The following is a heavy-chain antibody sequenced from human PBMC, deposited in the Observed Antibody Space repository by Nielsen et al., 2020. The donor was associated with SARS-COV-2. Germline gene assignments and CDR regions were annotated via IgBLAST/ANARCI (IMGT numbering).Heavy chain of an antibody. CDR1: GFTFSDHY. J-gene: IGHJ6*03. CDR2: TRNKANSYTT. CDR3: ARVSGSSSLLHYYYYYMDV. D-gene: IGHD6-6*01. Sequence: GGSLRLSCAASGFTFSDHYMDWVRQAPGKGLEWVGRTRNKANSYTTEYAASVKSRFTISRDDSKNSLYLQMNSLKTEDTAVYYCARVSGSSSLLHYYYYYMDVWGKGTTVTVSS. V-gene: IGHV3-72*01.